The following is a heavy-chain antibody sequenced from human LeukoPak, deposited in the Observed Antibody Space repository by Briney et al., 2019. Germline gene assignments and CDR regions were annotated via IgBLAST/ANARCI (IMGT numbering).Heavy chain of an antibody. CDR3: ARSNLAELRYFDWLLLPPFDY. CDR2: ISYDGSDK. Sequence: GRSLRLSCAASGFTISTYGMHWVRQAPGKGLEWVALISYDGSDKYYADSVKGRFTISRDNSKNTLYLQMNSLRAEDTAVYYCARSNLAELRYFDWLLLPPFDYWGQGTLVTVSS. D-gene: IGHD3-9*01. V-gene: IGHV3-30*03. J-gene: IGHJ4*02. CDR1: GFTISTYG.